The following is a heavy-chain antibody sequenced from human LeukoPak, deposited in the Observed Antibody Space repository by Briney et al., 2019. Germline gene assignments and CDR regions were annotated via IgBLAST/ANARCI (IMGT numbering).Heavy chain of an antibody. CDR1: GFTFSTSS. CDR3: ARVCRRSGTKPDYFDY. Sequence: GGSLRLSCAASGFTFSTSSMNWVRQAPGKGLEWVSSISTGSSYIDYADSVKGRFTISRDNVKNSLYLQMNSLRAEDTALYYCARVCRRSGTKPDYFDYWGQGTLVTVSS. V-gene: IGHV3-21*01. D-gene: IGHD1-26*01. J-gene: IGHJ4*02. CDR2: ISTGSSYI.